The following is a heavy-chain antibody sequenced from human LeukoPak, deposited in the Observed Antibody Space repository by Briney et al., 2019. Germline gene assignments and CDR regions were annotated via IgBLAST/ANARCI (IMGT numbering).Heavy chain of an antibody. D-gene: IGHD6-13*01. CDR1: GGSISSYY. V-gene: IGHV4-59*01. CDR3: ARGHRVGIAAAGPSDY. J-gene: IGHJ4*02. CDR2: IYYSGST. Sequence: SETLSLTCTVSGGSISSYYWSWIRQPPGKGLEWIGYIYYSGSTNYNPSLKSRVTISVDTSKNQFSLKLSSVTAADTAVYYCARGHRVGIAAAGPSDYWGQGTLVTVSS.